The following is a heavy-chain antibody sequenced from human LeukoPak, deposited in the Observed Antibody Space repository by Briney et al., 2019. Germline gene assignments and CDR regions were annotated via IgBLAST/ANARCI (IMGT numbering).Heavy chain of an antibody. CDR3: ARTVITNAGFDY. J-gene: IGHJ4*02. V-gene: IGHV3-23*01. Sequence: GGSLRLSYADSGFTFSSYAMSWVRQAPGKGLEWVVAISGSGGSTYYADSVKGRFTISRDNSKNTLYLQMNSLRAEDTAVYYCARTVITNAGFDYWGQGTLVTVSS. CDR1: GFTFSSYA. CDR2: ISGSGGST. D-gene: IGHD4-17*01.